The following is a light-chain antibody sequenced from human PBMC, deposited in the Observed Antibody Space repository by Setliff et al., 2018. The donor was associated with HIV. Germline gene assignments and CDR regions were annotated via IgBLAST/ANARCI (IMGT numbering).Light chain of an antibody. CDR3: NSYTTSGTRV. J-gene: IGLJ1*01. V-gene: IGLV2-14*01. CDR2: EVT. Sequence: QSALTQPASVSGSPGQSITISCTGTSSDVGGYDYVSWYQHHPGEVPKLIISEVTYRPSGVSTRFSGSKSGSTASLTISGLQTEDEADYYCNSYTTSGTRVFGTGTKVTVL. CDR1: SSDVGGYDY.